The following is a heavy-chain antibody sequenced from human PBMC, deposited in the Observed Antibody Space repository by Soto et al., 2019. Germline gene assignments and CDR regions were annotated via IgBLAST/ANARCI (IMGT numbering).Heavy chain of an antibody. Sequence: ASVKVSCKASGYTFTGYYMHWVRQAPGQGLEWMGWINPNSGGTNYAQKFQGWVTMTSDTSISTAYMELSRLRSDDTAVYYCATSRYSSSYYYYGMDVWGQGTTVTVSS. CDR1: GYTFTGYY. CDR3: ATSRYSSSYYYYGMDV. D-gene: IGHD6-19*01. CDR2: INPNSGGT. J-gene: IGHJ6*02. V-gene: IGHV1-2*04.